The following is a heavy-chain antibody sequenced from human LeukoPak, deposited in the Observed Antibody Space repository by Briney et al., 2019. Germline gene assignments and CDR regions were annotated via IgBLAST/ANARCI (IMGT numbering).Heavy chain of an antibody. Sequence: ASVKASCKASGYTFTSYAMHWVRQAPGQRLEWMGWINAGNGNTKYSQKFQGRVTITRDTSASTAYMELSSLRSEDTAVYYCARADFNIAVAVFDPWGQGTLVTVSS. CDR1: GYTFTSYA. J-gene: IGHJ5*02. V-gene: IGHV1-3*01. CDR2: INAGNGNT. CDR3: ARADFNIAVAVFDP. D-gene: IGHD6-19*01.